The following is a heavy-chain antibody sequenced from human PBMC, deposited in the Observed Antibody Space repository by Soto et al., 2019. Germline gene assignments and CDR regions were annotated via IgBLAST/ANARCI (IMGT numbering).Heavy chain of an antibody. J-gene: IGHJ5*01. V-gene: IGHV3-23*01. Sequence: EAQLLESGGDLVQPGGSLRLSCAASGFTFNIYAMSLVRQAPGKGLEWVSGIDGSSDSIYYADSVKGRFAIARDNSKKTLYLQLTGLRPEDTAVYHCEKDLGPPAGFESWGQGTLVTVSS. CDR3: EKDLGPPAGFES. CDR2: IDGSSDSI. CDR1: GFTFNIYA. D-gene: IGHD2-2*01.